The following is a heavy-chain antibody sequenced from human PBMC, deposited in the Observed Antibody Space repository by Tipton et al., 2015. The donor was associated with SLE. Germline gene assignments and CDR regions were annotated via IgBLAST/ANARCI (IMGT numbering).Heavy chain of an antibody. J-gene: IGHJ4*02. CDR1: GGSFSGYY. D-gene: IGHD6-19*01. V-gene: IGHV4-34*01. Sequence: TLSLTCAVYGGSFSGYYWSWIRQPPGKGLEWIGEINHSGSTNYNPSLKSGVTISVDTTKNQFSLKLSSVTAADTAVYYCAGYQGAVAIDCWGQGTLVAVSA. CDR2: INHSGST. CDR3: AGYQGAVAIDC.